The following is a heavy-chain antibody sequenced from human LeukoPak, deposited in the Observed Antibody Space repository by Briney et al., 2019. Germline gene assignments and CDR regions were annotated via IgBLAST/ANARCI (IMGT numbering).Heavy chain of an antibody. Sequence: TLSLTCTVSGGSISSGSYYWSWIWQPAGKGLEWIGRIYTSGSTNYNPSLKSRVTISVDTSKNQFSLKLSSVTAADTAVYYCARDLIGPYYFDYWGQGTLVTVSS. CDR1: GGSISSGSYY. CDR2: IYTSGST. V-gene: IGHV4-61*02. J-gene: IGHJ4*02. CDR3: ARDLIGPYYFDY.